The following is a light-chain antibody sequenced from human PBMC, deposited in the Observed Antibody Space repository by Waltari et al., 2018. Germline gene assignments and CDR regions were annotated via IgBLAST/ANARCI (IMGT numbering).Light chain of an antibody. CDR1: QNINTY. Sequence: DIQMTQSPSTLSASVGDRVTITCRASQNINTYLAWYQQKPGKAPKLLIYEASSLETGVPSRYSGRGSGTEFTLTIRSLQPDDFATYYCQQYNGYIYTFGQGTRLEI. CDR2: EAS. V-gene: IGKV1-5*03. CDR3: QQYNGYIYT. J-gene: IGKJ2*01.